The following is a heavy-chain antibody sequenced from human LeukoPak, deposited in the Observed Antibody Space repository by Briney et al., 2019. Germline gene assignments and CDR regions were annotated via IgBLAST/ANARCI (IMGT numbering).Heavy chain of an antibody. J-gene: IGHJ6*03. CDR3: AREVAVAGTWDYYYMDV. CDR1: GVSITTYY. Sequence: SETLSLTCTVSGVSITTYYWSWIRQPPGKGLEWIGYIYHSGSTNYNPSLKSRVTISVDTSKNQFSLKLSSVTAADTAVYYCAREVAVAGTWDYYYMDVWGKGTTVTVSS. V-gene: IGHV4-59*13. D-gene: IGHD6-19*01. CDR2: IYHSGST.